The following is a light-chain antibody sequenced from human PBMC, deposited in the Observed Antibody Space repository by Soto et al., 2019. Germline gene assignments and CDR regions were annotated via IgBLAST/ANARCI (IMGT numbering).Light chain of an antibody. CDR1: SSDVGGYNY. Sequence: QSALTQPRSVSGSPGQSVTISCTGTSSDVGGYNYVSWYQQHPGKAPKLMIYDVSKRPSGVPDRFSGSKSGNTASLTISGLQAEDEAYYYCCSYAGSNTSVFGAGTKLTVL. CDR2: DVS. J-gene: IGLJ3*02. V-gene: IGLV2-11*01. CDR3: CSYAGSNTSV.